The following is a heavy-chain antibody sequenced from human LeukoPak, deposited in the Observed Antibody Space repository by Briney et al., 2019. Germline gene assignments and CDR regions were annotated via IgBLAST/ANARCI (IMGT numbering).Heavy chain of an antibody. J-gene: IGHJ4*02. CDR2: IHPSGVT. CDR1: GGSLTIGHYY. Sequence: SQTLSLTCTVSGGSLTIGHYYWTWIRQHPGKGLEWIGYIHPSGVTDYNPSLQSRVTMSLDTSQNQFSLKLTSVTAADTAIYYCARGQDAFKTGYWGQGTLVTVSS. V-gene: IGHV4-31*03. D-gene: IGHD5-24*01. CDR3: ARGQDAFKTGY.